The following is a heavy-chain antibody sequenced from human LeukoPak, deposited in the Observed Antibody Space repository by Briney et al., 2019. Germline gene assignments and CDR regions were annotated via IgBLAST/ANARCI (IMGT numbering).Heavy chain of an antibody. D-gene: IGHD1-26*01. CDR3: ASGSIVGVLWG. Sequence: YPSETLSLTCTVSGGSISISSYYWGWIRQPPGKGLEGIGSIYYSGSTYYNPSLKSPVTISVDTSKDQFSLNLRSVTAADPAVYYCASGSIVGVLWGWGQGTLVTVSS. V-gene: IGHV4-39*07. CDR1: GGSISISSYY. J-gene: IGHJ4*02. CDR2: IYYSGST.